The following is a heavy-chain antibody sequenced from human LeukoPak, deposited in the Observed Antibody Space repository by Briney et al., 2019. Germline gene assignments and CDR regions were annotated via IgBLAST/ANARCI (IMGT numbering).Heavy chain of an antibody. CDR3: ARVLVVPAAIYGGGWFDP. D-gene: IGHD2-2*02. J-gene: IGHJ5*02. CDR1: GYTFTGYY. Sequence: ASVKVSCKASGYTFTGYYMHWVRQAPGQGLEWMGWINPNSGGTNYAQKFQGRVTMTRDTSISTAYMELSRLRSDDTAVYYCARVLVVPAAIYGGGWFDPWGQGTLVTVST. V-gene: IGHV1-2*02. CDR2: INPNSGGT.